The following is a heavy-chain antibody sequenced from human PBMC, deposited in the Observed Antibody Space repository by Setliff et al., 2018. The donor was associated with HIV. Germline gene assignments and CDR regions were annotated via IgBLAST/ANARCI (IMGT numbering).Heavy chain of an antibody. D-gene: IGHD2-2*01. CDR1: GYIFSTFG. CDR3: ARSVWAVVVPTDPAVDAFAI. CDR2: INPSGGST. Sequence: ASVKVSCKASGYIFSTFGITWVRQAPGQGLEWMGRINPSGGSTSYAQKFQGRVTMTRDKSTCTVYLDLRSLTSEDTAMYYCARSVWAVVVPTDPAVDAFAIWGQGTMVTVSS. J-gene: IGHJ3*02. V-gene: IGHV1-46*01.